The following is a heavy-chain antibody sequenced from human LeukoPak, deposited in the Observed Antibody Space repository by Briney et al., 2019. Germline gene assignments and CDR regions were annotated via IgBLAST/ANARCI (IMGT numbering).Heavy chain of an antibody. CDR1: GGSFSGYY. J-gene: IGHJ6*03. V-gene: IGHV4-34*01. CDR2: INHSGST. Sequence: SETLSLTCAVYGGSFSGYYWSWIRQPPGKGLEWIGEINHSGSTNYNPSLKSRVTISVNTSKNQFSLKLSSVTAADTAVYYCARGRDFWSGYYYYMDVWGKGTTVTVSS. CDR3: ARGRDFWSGYYYYMDV. D-gene: IGHD3-3*01.